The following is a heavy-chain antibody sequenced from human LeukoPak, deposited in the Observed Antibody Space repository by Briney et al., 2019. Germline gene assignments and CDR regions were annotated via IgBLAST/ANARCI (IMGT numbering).Heavy chain of an antibody. J-gene: IGHJ4*02. CDR2: IDESGDKT. V-gene: IGHV3-23*01. D-gene: IGHD1-26*01. CDR3: AKQWVDC. Sequence: GGSLRLSCAASGFTFNNYAMNWVRRAPGKGLEWVSSIDESGDKTHYADSVKGRFTISRDNSQNTLYLQMNTLRAEDTALYYCAKQWVDCWGQGTLVTVSS. CDR1: GFTFNNYA.